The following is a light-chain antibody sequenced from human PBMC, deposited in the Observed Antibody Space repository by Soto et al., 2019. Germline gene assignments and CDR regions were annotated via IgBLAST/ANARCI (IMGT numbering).Light chain of an antibody. CDR3: SSYADSLYV. J-gene: IGLJ1*01. Sequence: QSALTQPPSASGSPGQSVTISCTGTSSDVGDYNYVSWYQQHPGKARKLMIYEVSKRPSGVPDRFSGSKSGNTASLTVSGLQAEDEADYYCSSYADSLYVFGTGTQLTVL. CDR2: EVS. CDR1: SSDVGDYNY. V-gene: IGLV2-8*01.